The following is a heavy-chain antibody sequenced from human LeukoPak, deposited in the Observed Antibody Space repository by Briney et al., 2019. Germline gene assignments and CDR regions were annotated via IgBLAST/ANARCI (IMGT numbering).Heavy chain of an antibody. CDR2: IKSKTDGGTT. CDR3: ARDSYGGSYYPEY. D-gene: IGHD1-26*01. V-gene: IGHV3-15*05. CDR1: GFTFSNAW. J-gene: IGHJ4*02. Sequence: GGSLRLSCAASGFTFSNAWMSWVRQAPGKGLEWVGRIKSKTDGGTTDYAAPVKGRFTISRDDSKNTLYLQMNSLRAEDTAVYYCARDSYGGSYYPEYWGQGTLVTVSS.